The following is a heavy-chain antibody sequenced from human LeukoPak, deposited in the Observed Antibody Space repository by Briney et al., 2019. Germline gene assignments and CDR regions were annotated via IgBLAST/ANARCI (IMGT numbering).Heavy chain of an antibody. D-gene: IGHD3-3*01. Sequence: GGSLSLSCAASGFTLSPFWMTWVRQAPGKGLEWVSAISGSGGSTYYADSVKGRFTISRDNSKNTLYLQMNSLRAEDTAVYYCAKDLPPYYDFWSGYRTDDAFDIWGQGTMVTVSS. V-gene: IGHV3-23*01. CDR3: AKDLPPYYDFWSGYRTDDAFDI. J-gene: IGHJ3*02. CDR2: ISGSGGST. CDR1: GFTLSPFW.